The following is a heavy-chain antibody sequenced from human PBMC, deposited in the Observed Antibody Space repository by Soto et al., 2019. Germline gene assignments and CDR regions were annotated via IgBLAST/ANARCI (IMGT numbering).Heavy chain of an antibody. CDR1: GFTFSTYV. J-gene: IGHJ4*02. CDR2: INGRSNYI. Sequence: PGGSLRLSCAASGFTFSTYVMNWVRQTPGKGLEWVSSINGRSNYIYYADSVKGRFTISRDNAKNSLYLQMNSLRAEDTAVYYCAREDSIVGTTSGFDYWGQGTLVTVSS. V-gene: IGHV3-21*01. D-gene: IGHD1-26*01. CDR3: AREDSIVGTTSGFDY.